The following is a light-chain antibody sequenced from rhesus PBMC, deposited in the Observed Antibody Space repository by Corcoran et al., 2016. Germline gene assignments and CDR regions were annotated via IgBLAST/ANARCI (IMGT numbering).Light chain of an antibody. V-gene: IGLV2-32*02. J-gene: IGLJ1*01. CDR2: EVS. CDR3: SSYAGSNTFI. CDR1: SSDIGGYNY. Sequence: QAALTQPRSVSGSAGQSVTISCTGTSSDIGGYNYVSWYQQPPGTAPKLMIYEVSKRPSGVSDRFSASKSGNPASLTISGLQTEDEADYYCSSYAGSNTFIFGSGTRLTVL.